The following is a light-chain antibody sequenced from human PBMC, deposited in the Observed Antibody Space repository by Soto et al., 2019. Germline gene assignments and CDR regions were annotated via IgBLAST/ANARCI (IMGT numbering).Light chain of an antibody. CDR2: DVS. CDR3: CSYAGAFAYV. CDR1: SSDVGGYSY. Sequence: QSALTQPRSVSGSPGHSVTISCTGTSSDVGGYSYVSWYQQHPGKAPKLMISDVSKRPSGVPDRFSGSMFGNPASLTISWRQAADEADYAGCSYAGAFAYVFGSGTSSPS. J-gene: IGLJ1*01. V-gene: IGLV2-11*01.